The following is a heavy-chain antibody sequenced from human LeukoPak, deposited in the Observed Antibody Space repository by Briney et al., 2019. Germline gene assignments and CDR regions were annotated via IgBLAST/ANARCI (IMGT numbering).Heavy chain of an antibody. V-gene: IGHV1-2*02. CDR2: INPTHGGT. CDR3: AIVTTADGY. D-gene: IGHD4-17*01. J-gene: IGHJ4*02. CDR1: GYTFTSYY. Sequence: RASVKISCKASGYTFTSYYIHWVRQAPGQGLEWMRWINPTHGGTNFAQKFQGRVTMTRDTSITTAYMELTRLISDDTAMYYCAIVTTADGYWGQGTPLTVSS.